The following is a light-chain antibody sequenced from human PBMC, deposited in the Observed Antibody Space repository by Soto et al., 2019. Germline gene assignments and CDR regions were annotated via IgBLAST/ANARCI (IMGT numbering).Light chain of an antibody. V-gene: IGKV3-20*01. CDR3: QQYGSSPT. CDR2: GAS. J-gene: IGKJ4*01. CDR1: QSVSSNY. Sequence: EIVLTQSPGTLSLSPGERATLSCRASQSVSSNYLAWYQQKPGQAPRLLMYGASSRATGIPDRFSGSGSGTDFTLTSSRLEPEDFAVYYCQQYGSSPTFGGGTKVEIK.